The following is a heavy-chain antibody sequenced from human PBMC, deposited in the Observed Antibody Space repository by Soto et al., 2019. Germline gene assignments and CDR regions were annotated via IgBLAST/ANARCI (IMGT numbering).Heavy chain of an antibody. Sequence: GGSLRLSCAASGFTFTSYSMSWVRQAPEKGLEWVSIINNSGKITYYADSVKGRFTISRDNSKNTVYLQMNSLRDEDTAVYYCARSVAAVPTPFDYWGQGTLVTVSS. CDR2: INNSGKIT. D-gene: IGHD6-25*01. V-gene: IGHV3-23*05. J-gene: IGHJ4*02. CDR3: ARSVAAVPTPFDY. CDR1: GFTFTSYS.